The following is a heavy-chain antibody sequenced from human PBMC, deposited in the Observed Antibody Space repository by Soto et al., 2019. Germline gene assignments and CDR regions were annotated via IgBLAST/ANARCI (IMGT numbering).Heavy chain of an antibody. D-gene: IGHD2-15*01. V-gene: IGHV3-11*01. J-gene: IGHJ6*02. CDR3: ARDRCGSGGSGFSGGAYYYGRDV. CDR1: GFTFSDYY. Sequence: PGGSLRLSCAASGFTFSDYYMSWIRQAPGKGLEWVSYISSSGSTIYYADSVKGRFTISRDNAKNSLYLQMNSLRAEDTAVYYCARDRCGSGGSGFSGGAYYYGRDVWGQGTTVTVSS. CDR2: ISSSGSTI.